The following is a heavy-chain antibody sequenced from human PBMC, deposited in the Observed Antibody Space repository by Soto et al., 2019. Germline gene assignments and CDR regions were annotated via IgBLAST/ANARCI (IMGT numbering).Heavy chain of an antibody. CDR1: GYTFTSYY. D-gene: IGHD2-8*01. J-gene: IGHJ6*02. Sequence: ASVKVSCKASGYTFTSYYMHWVRQAPGQGLEWMGIINTSGGSTSYAQNFQGRVTMTRDTSTSTAYMELRSLRSDDTAVYYCARDPYHVLMVNAPNLYGMDVWGQGTTVTVSS. V-gene: IGHV1-46*01. CDR3: ARDPYHVLMVNAPNLYGMDV. CDR2: INTSGGST.